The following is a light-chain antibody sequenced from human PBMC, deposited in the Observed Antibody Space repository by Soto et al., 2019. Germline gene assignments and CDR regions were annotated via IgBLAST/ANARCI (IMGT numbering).Light chain of an antibody. CDR2: DVS. J-gene: IGLJ1*01. V-gene: IGLV2-11*01. CDR3: CSYAGSSLYV. Sequence: QSALTQPRSVSGSPGQSVTISCTGTSSDVGGYNYVSWYQQHPGKAPKLMIYDVSKRPSGVPDRFSGSKSGNTASLTISGLQAEDEADYYCCSYAGSSLYVFGTGTKPTVL. CDR1: SSDVGGYNY.